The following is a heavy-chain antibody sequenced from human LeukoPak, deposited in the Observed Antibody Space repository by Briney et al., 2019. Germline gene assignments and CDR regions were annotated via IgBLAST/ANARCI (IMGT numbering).Heavy chain of an antibody. CDR1: GYTFTSYG. J-gene: IGHJ4*02. Sequence: ASVKVSCKASGYTFTSYGISWVRQAPGQGLEWMGWISAYNGNTNYAQKLQGRVTMTTDTSTSTAYMELRSLRSDDTAVYYCAKGSTPSFSFPSGFDSWGQGTLVTVSS. D-gene: IGHD2-15*01. V-gene: IGHV1-18*04. CDR2: ISAYNGNT. CDR3: AKGSTPSFSFPSGFDS.